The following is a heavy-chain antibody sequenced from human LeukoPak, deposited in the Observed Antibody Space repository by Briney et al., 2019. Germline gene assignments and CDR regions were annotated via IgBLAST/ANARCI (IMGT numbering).Heavy chain of an antibody. Sequence: ASVKVSCKVSGYTLTELSMHWVRQAPGKGLEWVGGFDPEDGETIYAQKFQGRVTMTEDTSTDTAYMELSSLRSEDTAVYYCATHSLPLWFGDYYGMDVWGQGTTVTVSS. V-gene: IGHV1-24*01. CDR2: FDPEDGET. CDR1: GYTLTELS. D-gene: IGHD3-10*01. CDR3: ATHSLPLWFGDYYGMDV. J-gene: IGHJ6*02.